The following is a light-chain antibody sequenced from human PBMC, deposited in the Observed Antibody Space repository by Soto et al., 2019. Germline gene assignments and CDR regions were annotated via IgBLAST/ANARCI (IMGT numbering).Light chain of an antibody. CDR2: EVS. Sequence: QSALTQPASVSGSPGQSITISCTGNSSDVGGYNYVSWYQQHPGKAPRLMIYEVSNRPSGVSNRFSGSKSGNTASLTISGLQAEDEADYYCSSYTVSTPVVFGGGTKVTVL. J-gene: IGLJ3*02. CDR3: SSYTVSTPVV. CDR1: SSDVGGYNY. V-gene: IGLV2-14*01.